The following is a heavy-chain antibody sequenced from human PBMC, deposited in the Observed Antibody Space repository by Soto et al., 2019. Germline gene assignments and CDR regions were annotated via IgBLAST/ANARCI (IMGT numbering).Heavy chain of an antibody. Sequence: GASVKVSCKASGYTFTGYYMHWVLQAPGQGLEWMGWINPNSGGTNYAQKFQGRVTMTRDTSISTAYMELSRLRSDDTAVYYCASHYYDSSRYYYGMDVWGQGTTVTVSS. CDR3: ASHYYDSSRYYYGMDV. CDR2: INPNSGGT. D-gene: IGHD3-22*01. CDR1: GYTFTGYY. J-gene: IGHJ6*02. V-gene: IGHV1-2*02.